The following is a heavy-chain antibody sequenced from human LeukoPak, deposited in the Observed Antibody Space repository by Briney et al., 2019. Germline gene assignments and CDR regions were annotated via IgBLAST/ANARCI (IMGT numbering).Heavy chain of an antibody. D-gene: IGHD4-23*01. CDR2: INPSGGST. J-gene: IGHJ6*02. Sequence: ASVKVSCKASGYTFTSYYMHWVRQAPGQGLEWMGIINPSGGSTSYAQKFQGRVTMTRDTSTSTVYKELSSLRSEDTAVYYCARERLRTTVVTPYYYYGMDVWGQGTTVTVSS. CDR1: GYTFTSYY. V-gene: IGHV1-46*01. CDR3: ARERLRTTVVTPYYYYGMDV.